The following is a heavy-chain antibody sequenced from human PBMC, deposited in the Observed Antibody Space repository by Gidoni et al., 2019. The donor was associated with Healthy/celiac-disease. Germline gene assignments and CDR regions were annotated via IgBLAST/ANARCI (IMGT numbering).Heavy chain of an antibody. CDR2: MSGSGGSK. V-gene: IGHV3-23*01. J-gene: IGHJ4*02. D-gene: IGHD6-19*01. CDR1: VFTFSSYA. Sequence: VQLLESGGGLVQPGGSLRLSCAAYVFTFSSYAMIWVRQAPGKGLEWGAVMSGSGGSKYYADSVKGRLTIYRDNSKNTLYLQMNSLRAEDTAVYYCAKAHRAVAGTDYFDYWGQGTLVTVSS. CDR3: AKAHRAVAGTDYFDY.